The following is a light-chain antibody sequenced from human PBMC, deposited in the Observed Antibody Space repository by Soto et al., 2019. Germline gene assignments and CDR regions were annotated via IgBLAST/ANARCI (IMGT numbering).Light chain of an antibody. Sequence: DIQMTQSPSTLSACVGDRVTITCRASQSNSSWLAWYQQKPGKAPKLLIYDASSLESGVPSRFSGSGSGTEFTLTISCLQSEDFATYYCQQYYSYPLTFGGGTKVDIK. J-gene: IGKJ4*01. CDR2: DAS. V-gene: IGKV1-5*01. CDR1: QSNSSW. CDR3: QQYYSYPLT.